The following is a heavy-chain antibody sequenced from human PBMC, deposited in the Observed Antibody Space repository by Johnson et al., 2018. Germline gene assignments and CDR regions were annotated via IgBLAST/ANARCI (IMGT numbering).Heavy chain of an antibody. Sequence: VQLVESGGDVVQPGGSLRPSCAASGFTFSSYSMNWVRQAPGKGLEWVSYISYTTTTTSYADSVKGRFPLSRDTAKNSLYLQMNSLRAEDTAVYYCSKVKPLSSGWSPDAFDIWGQGTMVTVSS. D-gene: IGHD6-19*01. V-gene: IGHV3-48*01. J-gene: IGHJ3*02. CDR1: GFTFSSYS. CDR3: SKVKPLSSGWSPDAFDI. CDR2: ISYTTTTT.